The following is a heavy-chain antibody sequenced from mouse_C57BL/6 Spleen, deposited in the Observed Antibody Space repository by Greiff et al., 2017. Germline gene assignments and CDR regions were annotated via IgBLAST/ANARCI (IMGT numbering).Heavy chain of an antibody. J-gene: IGHJ3*01. CDR2: ISYDGSN. D-gene: IGHD1-1*01. CDR3: AREFSHYYGSSYPFAY. CDR1: GYSITSGYY. Sequence: EVKLMESGPGLVKPSQSLSLTCSVTGYSITSGYYWNWIRQFPGNKLEWMGYISYDGSNNYNPSLKNRISITRDTSKNQFFLKLNSVTTEDTATYYCAREFSHYYGSSYPFAYWGQGTLVTVSA. V-gene: IGHV3-6*01.